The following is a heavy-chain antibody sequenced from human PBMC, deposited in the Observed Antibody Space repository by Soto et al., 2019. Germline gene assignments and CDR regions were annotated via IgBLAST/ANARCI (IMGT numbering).Heavy chain of an antibody. CDR2: IWSDGSIK. D-gene: IGHD6-19*01. CDR3: VGQKYTTGWYAPDY. CDR1: GLTFSRYG. V-gene: IGHV3-33*01. J-gene: IGHJ4*02. Sequence: QVQLVESGGGVVQPGRSLRLSCVASGLTFSRYGMHWVRQAPGKGLEWVAVIWSDGSIKNYADSVKGRFIISRDNSKNKLFLQINSLRVEDTAVYYCVGQKYTTGWYAPDYWGQGTLVTVSS.